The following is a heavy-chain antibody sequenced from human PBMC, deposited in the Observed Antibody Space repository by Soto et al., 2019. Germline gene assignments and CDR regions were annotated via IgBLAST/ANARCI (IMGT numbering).Heavy chain of an antibody. J-gene: IGHJ6*02. D-gene: IGHD6-6*01. CDR1: GFTFSSYG. Sequence: GGSLRLSCAASGFTFSSYGMHWVRQAPGKGLEWVAVISYDGSNKYYADSVKGRFTISRDNSKNTLYLQMNSLRAEDTAVYYCAKILYSSSWYYYYGMDVWGQGTTVTVSS. CDR3: AKILYSSSWYYYYGMDV. V-gene: IGHV3-30*18. CDR2: ISYDGSNK.